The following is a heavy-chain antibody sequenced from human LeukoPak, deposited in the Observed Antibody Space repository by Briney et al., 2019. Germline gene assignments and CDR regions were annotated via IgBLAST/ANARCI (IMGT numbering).Heavy chain of an antibody. CDR2: INPKSGGT. Sequence: ASVKVSSKASGYTFSDYYVHWVRQAPGQGLEWMGWINPKSGGTIYAQKFQGRVTMTRDTSISTAYMELSRLRSDDTAVYYCASQNYDSTYWGQGTLVTVSS. CDR3: ASQNYDSTY. D-gene: IGHD3-22*01. CDR1: GYTFSDYY. J-gene: IGHJ4*02. V-gene: IGHV1-2*02.